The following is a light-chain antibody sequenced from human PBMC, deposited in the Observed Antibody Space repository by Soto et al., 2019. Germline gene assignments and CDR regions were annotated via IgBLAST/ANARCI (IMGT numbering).Light chain of an antibody. CDR2: GAS. Sequence: IVMTQSPATLSVSPGERATLSCRASQSVSSNLAWYQQKPGQAPRLLIYGASTRATGIPVRFSGSGSGTEFTLTISSLQSEDFAVYHCQQYNNWPPFFGQGTKLEIK. J-gene: IGKJ2*01. CDR1: QSVSSN. V-gene: IGKV3-15*01. CDR3: QQYNNWPPF.